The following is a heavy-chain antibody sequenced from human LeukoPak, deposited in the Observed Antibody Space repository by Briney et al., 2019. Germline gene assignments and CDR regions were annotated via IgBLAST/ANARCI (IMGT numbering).Heavy chain of an antibody. CDR2: INHSGST. CDR1: GGSFSGYY. V-gene: IGHV4-34*01. J-gene: IGHJ4*02. CDR3: ARYPLFDY. Sequence: SETLSLTCAVYGGSFSGYYWSWIRQPPGKGLEWIGEINHSGSTNYNPSLKSRVTISVDTSKNQFSLKLSSVTAADTAVYYCARYPLFDYWGQGTLVTVSS.